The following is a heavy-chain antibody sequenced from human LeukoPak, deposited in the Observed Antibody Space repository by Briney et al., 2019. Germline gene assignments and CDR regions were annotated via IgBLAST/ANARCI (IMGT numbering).Heavy chain of an antibody. Sequence: GASVKVSCKASGYTFTGYYMHWVRQAPGQGLEWMGWINPNSGGTNYAQKFQGWVTMTRDTSTSTVYMELSSLRSEDTAVYYCARRDTAMVAIDYWGQGTLVTVSS. V-gene: IGHV1-2*04. CDR3: ARRDTAMVAIDY. D-gene: IGHD5-18*01. CDR1: GYTFTGYY. CDR2: INPNSGGT. J-gene: IGHJ4*02.